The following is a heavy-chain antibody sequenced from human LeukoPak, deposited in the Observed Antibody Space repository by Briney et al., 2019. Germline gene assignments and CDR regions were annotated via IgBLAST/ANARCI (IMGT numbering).Heavy chain of an antibody. V-gene: IGHV4-39*01. D-gene: IGHD4-17*01. CDR2: IYYSGST. CDR1: GGSISSSSHS. CDR3: ARLGTDGGRYGDRRRYFDY. Sequence: SETLSLTCTVSGGSISSSSHSWGWIRQPPGKGLEWIGSIYYSGSTYYNPSLKSRVTISVDTSKNQFSLKLSSVTAADTAVYYCARLGTDGGRYGDRRRYFDYWGQGTLVTVSS. J-gene: IGHJ4*02.